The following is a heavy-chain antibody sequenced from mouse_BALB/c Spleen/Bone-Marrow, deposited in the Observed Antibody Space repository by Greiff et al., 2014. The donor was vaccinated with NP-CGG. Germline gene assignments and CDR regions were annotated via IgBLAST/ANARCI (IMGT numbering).Heavy chain of an antibody. CDR3: ASAGAEAMDY. CDR1: GFSLTDYG. CDR2: IWAGGST. V-gene: IGHV2-9*02. Sequence: QVQLKESGPGLVAPSQSLSITCTVSGFSLTDYGIHWVRQPPGKGLEWLGVIWAGGSTNYNSALMSRLSITKDNSKSQVFLKMNSLQADDTALYYCASAGAEAMDYWGQGTSVTVSS. J-gene: IGHJ4*01. D-gene: IGHD3-1*01.